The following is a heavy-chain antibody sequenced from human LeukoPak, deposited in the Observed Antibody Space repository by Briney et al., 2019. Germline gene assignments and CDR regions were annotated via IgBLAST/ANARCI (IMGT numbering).Heavy chain of an antibody. CDR2: ISGSGGNT. J-gene: IGHJ5*02. CDR1: GFTFSSYA. D-gene: IGHD3-16*01. V-gene: IGHV3-23*01. CDR3: AKADRGSRTGWFDP. Sequence: GGSLRLSCAASGFTFSSYAMSWVRQAPGKGLEWVSAISGSGGNTYYADSVKGRFTISRDNSKNTLYLQMNSLRAEDTAVYYCAKADRGSRTGWFDPWGQGTLVTVSS.